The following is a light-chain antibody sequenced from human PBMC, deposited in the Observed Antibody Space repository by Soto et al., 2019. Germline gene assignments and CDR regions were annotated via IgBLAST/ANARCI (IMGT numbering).Light chain of an antibody. CDR1: QSLLHSNGYNY. V-gene: IGKV2-28*01. CDR2: LGS. J-gene: IGKJ3*01. CDR3: MQALHGFT. Sequence: DIVMTQSPLSLPVTPGEPASISCRSSQSLLHSNGYNYLDWYLQKPGQSPQLLIYLGSNRASGVPDRFSGSGSGTDFTLKISRVEAEDVGVYYCMQALHGFTFGPGTKVDIK.